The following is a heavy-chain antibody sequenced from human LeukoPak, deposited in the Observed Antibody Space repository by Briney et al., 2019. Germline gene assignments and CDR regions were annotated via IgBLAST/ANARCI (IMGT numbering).Heavy chain of an antibody. CDR1: AFTFSSYE. CDR2: ISSSGSYI. V-gene: IGHV3-21*01. J-gene: IGHJ4*02. CDR3: ARHDYDSSGYLDY. Sequence: GGSLRLSCAASAFTFSSYEMNWVRQAPGKGLEWVSSISSSGSYIYYADSVKGRFTISRDNAKNSLYLQMNSLRAEDTAVYYCARHDYDSSGYLDYWGQGTLVTVSS. D-gene: IGHD3-22*01.